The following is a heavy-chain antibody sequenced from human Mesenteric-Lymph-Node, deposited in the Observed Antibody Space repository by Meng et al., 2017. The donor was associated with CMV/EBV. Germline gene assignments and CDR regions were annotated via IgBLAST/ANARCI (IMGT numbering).Heavy chain of an antibody. V-gene: IGHV3-53*01. D-gene: IGHD2-2*01. Sequence: GESLKISCAASGFTVSSNYMSWVRQAPGKGLEWVSLIYSGGSTYYADSVKGRFTISRDNSKNTLYLQMNSLRAEDTAVYYCARSQYQLPNAFDIWGQGTMVTVSS. J-gene: IGHJ3*02. CDR2: IYSGGST. CDR1: GFTVSSNY. CDR3: ARSQYQLPNAFDI.